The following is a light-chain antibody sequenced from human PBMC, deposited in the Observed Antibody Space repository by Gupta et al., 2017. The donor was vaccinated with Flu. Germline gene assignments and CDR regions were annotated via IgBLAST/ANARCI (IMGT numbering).Light chain of an antibody. J-gene: IGLJ1*01. CDR3: SSYAGSNNEV. CDR1: SSDVGGYNY. V-gene: IGLV2-8*01. CDR2: EVT. Sequence: TSSDVGGYNYVSWYQQHPGKAPKLMIYEVTKRPSGVPDRFSGSKSGNTASLTVSGLQAEDEADYYCSSYAGSNNEVFGTGTKVTVL.